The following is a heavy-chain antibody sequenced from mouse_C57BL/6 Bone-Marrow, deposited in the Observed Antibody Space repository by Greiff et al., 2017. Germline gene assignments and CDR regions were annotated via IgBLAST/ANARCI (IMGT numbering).Heavy chain of an antibody. V-gene: IGHV1-85*01. CDR2: IYPKDGST. Sequence: QVQLQQSGPELVKPGASVKLSCTASGYTFTSYDINWVKQRPEQGLEWIGWIYPKDGSTKYNEKFKGKATLTVDTSSSTAYMELHSLTSEDSAVYFCARVRFDGRSGDWYFYVWGTGTTVTVSS. D-gene: IGHD1-1*01. J-gene: IGHJ1*03. CDR1: GYTFTSYD. CDR3: ARVRFDGRSGDWYFYV.